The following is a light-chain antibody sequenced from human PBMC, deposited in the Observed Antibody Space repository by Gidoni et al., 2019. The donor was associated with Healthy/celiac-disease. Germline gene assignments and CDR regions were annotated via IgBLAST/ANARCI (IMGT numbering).Light chain of an antibody. J-gene: IGLJ3*02. CDR3: SSYTSSSTLRGV. Sequence: QSALTQPASVSGSPGQSLPISCTGTSSDVGGYNYVSWYKQHPGTAPKLMIYDVSNRPSGVSNRFSGSKSGNTASLTISGLQAEDEADYYCSSYTSSSTLRGVFGGGTKLTVL. CDR2: DVS. V-gene: IGLV2-14*03. CDR1: SSDVGGYNY.